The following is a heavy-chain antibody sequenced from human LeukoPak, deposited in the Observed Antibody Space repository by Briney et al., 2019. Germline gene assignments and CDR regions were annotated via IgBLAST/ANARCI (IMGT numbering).Heavy chain of an antibody. D-gene: IGHD6-19*01. J-gene: IGHJ5*02. CDR2: IYYSGST. CDR1: GGSISSSSYY. V-gene: IGHV4-39*07. CDR3: ARGVAVAGRRWFDP. Sequence: SETLSLTCTVSGGSISSSSYYWGWIRQPPGKGLEWIGSIYYSGSTYYNPSLKSRVTISVDTSKNQFSLKLSSVTAADTAVYYCARGVAVAGRRWFDPWGQGTLVTVSS.